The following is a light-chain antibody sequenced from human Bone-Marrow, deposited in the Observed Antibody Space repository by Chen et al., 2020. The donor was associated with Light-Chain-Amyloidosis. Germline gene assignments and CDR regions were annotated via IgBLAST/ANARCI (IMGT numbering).Light chain of an antibody. J-gene: IGLJ2*01. Sequence: QPARPQPASVSGSPGQSATIPCTGHSIGTFTLVSCYQQSPGNAPKLIIYEGYRRPSEVSDRFSGSTSGSTASLTISGLQTEDEADYHCCSYGGYSTFVFGGGTKLTVL. CDR2: EGY. V-gene: IGLV2-23*03. CDR1: SIGTFTL. CDR3: CSYGGYSTFV.